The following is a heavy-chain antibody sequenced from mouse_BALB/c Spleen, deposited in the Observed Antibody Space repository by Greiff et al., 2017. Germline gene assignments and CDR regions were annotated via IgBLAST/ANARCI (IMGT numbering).Heavy chain of an antibody. Sequence: EVQLVESGGGLVQPGGSLKLSCAASGFTFSSYTMSWVRQTPEKRLEWVAYISNGGGSTYYPDTVKGRFTISRDNAKNTLYLQMSSLKSEDTAMYYCARQGGRGMYYAMDYWGQGTSVTVSS. J-gene: IGHJ4*01. CDR2: ISNGGGST. V-gene: IGHV5-12-2*01. CDR3: ARQGGRGMYYAMDY. D-gene: IGHD2-10*02. CDR1: GFTFSSYT.